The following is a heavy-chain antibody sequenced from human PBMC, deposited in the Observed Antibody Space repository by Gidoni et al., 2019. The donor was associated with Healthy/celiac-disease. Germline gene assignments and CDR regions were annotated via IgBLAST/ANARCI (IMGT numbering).Heavy chain of an antibody. CDR1: GFTFSSYG. D-gene: IGHD6-13*01. Sequence: EVQLVESGGGLVKPGGSLRLSCAASGFTFSSYGMNWVRQAPGKGLEWVSAISSSSSYIYYADSVKGRFTISRDNAKNSLYLQMNSLRAEDTAVYYCARESSLGFWTGIAAAGSGMDVWGQGTTVTVSS. J-gene: IGHJ6*02. V-gene: IGHV3-21*01. CDR2: ISSSSSYI. CDR3: ARESSLGFWTGIAAAGSGMDV.